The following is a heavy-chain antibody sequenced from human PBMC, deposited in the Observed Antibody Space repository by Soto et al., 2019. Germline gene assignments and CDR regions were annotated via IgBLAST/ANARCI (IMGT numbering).Heavy chain of an antibody. D-gene: IGHD1-7*01. Sequence: QKYLVESGGGVVQPGGSLRLSCVASGSIFSGYGMHWVRQAPGKGLEWVAVIWYDGSNKYYADSVKGRFTISRDNSKNMLYREMGSLRAEDTAVYYCARDGIGGTVFRGFCDYWGQGTLVTVSS. J-gene: IGHJ4*02. V-gene: IGHV3-33*01. CDR3: ARDGIGGTVFRGFCDY. CDR1: GSIFSGYG. CDR2: IWYDGSNK.